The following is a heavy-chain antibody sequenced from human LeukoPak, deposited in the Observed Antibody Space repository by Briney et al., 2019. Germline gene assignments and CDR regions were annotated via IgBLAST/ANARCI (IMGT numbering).Heavy chain of an antibody. D-gene: IGHD2-2*01. CDR1: GGSISSGGYS. CDR2: IYHSGST. CDR3: AGNIVVVPAAREFEGIYAV. V-gene: IGHV4-30-2*01. J-gene: IGHJ6*02. Sequence: SETLSLTCAVSGGSISSGGYSWSWIRQPPGKGLEWIGYIYHSGSTYYNPSLKSRVTISVDRSKNQFSLKLSSVTAADTAVYYCAGNIVVVPAAREFEGIYAVWGQGTTVTVSS.